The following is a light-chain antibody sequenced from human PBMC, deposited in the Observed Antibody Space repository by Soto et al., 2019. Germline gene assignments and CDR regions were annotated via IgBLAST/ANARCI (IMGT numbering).Light chain of an antibody. V-gene: IGKV1D-16*01. CDR1: QGISSW. CDR3: QQYNSYSGT. Sequence: DIQMTQSPSSVAASVGDRVTISCRASQGISSWLAWYQQKPGKAPKLLIYAASTLQSGVPSRFSGSGSGTEFTLTISSLQPDDFATYYCQQYNSYSGTFGQGTKVEIK. J-gene: IGKJ1*01. CDR2: AAS.